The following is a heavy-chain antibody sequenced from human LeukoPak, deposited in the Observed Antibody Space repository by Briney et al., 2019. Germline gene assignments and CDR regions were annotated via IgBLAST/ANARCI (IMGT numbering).Heavy chain of an antibody. D-gene: IGHD5-18*01. CDR2: ISGSGSTT. V-gene: IGHV3-23*01. CDR1: RFTFSDYA. Sequence: GGSLRLSCAASRFTFSDYAMTWVRQAPGKGLEWVSSISGSGSTTFYADSVKGRFTISRDNSKNTLYLQMNSLRAEDTALYYCAKGRYGYADTSNWFDPWGQGTLVTVSS. CDR3: AKGRYGYADTSNWFDP. J-gene: IGHJ5*02.